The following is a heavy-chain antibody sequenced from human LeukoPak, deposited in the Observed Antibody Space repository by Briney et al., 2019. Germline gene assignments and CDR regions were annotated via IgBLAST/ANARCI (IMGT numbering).Heavy chain of an antibody. D-gene: IGHD1-7*01. CDR2: INPNSGGT. V-gene: IGHV1-2*02. CDR3: ARNYNWNYDYYYYYMDV. Sequence: ASVKVSCKASGYTFTGYYIHWVRQAPGQGLEWMGWINPNSGGTNYAQKFQGRVTITADKSTSTAYMELSSLRSEDTAVYYCARNYNWNYDYYYYYMDVWGKGTTVTVSS. CDR1: GYTFTGYY. J-gene: IGHJ6*03.